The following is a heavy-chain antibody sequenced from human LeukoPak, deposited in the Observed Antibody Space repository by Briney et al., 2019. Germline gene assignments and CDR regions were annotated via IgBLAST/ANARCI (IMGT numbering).Heavy chain of an antibody. V-gene: IGHV1-69*13. CDR1: GGTFSSYA. Sequence: ASVKVSCKASGGTFSSYAISWVRQAPGQGLEWMGGIIPIFGRANYAQKFQGRVTITADESTSTAYMELSSLRSEDTAVYYCARGEYYYDSSGYYSSDYYHYYYMDVWGKGTMVTVSS. CDR2: IIPIFGRA. CDR3: ARGEYYYDSSGYYSSDYYHYYYMDV. D-gene: IGHD3-22*01. J-gene: IGHJ6*03.